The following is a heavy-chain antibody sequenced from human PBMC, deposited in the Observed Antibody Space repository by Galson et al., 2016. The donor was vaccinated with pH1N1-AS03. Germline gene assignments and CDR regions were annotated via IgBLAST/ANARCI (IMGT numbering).Heavy chain of an antibody. CDR2: LTTSTGDP. D-gene: IGHD3-9*01. CDR1: GYTFISYV. J-gene: IGHJ4*02. CDR3: ARGHMSLSGFWDS. V-gene: IGHV7-4-1*01. Sequence: SVKVSCKASGYTFISYVMHWVRQAPGQGLECMGWLTTSTGDPTYAQGFTGRFAFSLDTSVSTAYLQIDSLKADDTAVYYCARGHMSLSGFWDSWGQGTLVTVSS.